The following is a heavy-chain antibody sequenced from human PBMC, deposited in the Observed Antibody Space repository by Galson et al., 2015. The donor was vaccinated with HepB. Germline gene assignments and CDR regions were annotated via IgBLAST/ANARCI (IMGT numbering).Heavy chain of an antibody. D-gene: IGHD3-10*01. Sequence: SLRLSCAASGFTLSSYAMSWVRQVPGKGPEWVSVISGSGGDIYYADSVKGRFTISRDTSTSTVYLQMNSLRAEDTAVYYCAKGDFYYPSTRGRRDFDCWGQGTLVTVSS. V-gene: IGHV3-23*01. CDR2: ISGSGGDI. CDR3: AKGDFYYPSTRGRRDFDC. CDR1: GFTLSSYA. J-gene: IGHJ4*02.